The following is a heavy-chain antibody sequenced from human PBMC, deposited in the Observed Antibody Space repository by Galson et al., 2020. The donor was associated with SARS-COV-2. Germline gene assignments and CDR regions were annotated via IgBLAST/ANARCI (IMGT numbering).Heavy chain of an antibody. J-gene: IGHJ4*02. V-gene: IGHV4-61*02. CDR3: ARERRWDLYFDF. D-gene: IGHD1-26*01. CDR2: IYTTTGGT. CDR1: GGSIISGAYY. Sequence: SDTLSLTCTVSGGSIISGAYYWSWIRQPAWKGLEWIGRIYTTTGGTNYNPSLKSRVTISVDTSKNQFSLRLTSVTAADTAVYYCARERRWDLYFDFWGQGPLVTVSS.